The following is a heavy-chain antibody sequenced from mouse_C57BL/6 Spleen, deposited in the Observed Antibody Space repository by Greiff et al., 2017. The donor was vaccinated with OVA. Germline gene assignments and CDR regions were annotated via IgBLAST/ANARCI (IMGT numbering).Heavy chain of an antibody. V-gene: IGHV5-17*01. Sequence: EVQGVESGGGLVKPGGSLTLSCAASGFTFSDYGMHWVRQAPEKGLEWVAYIRSGSSTIYYADTVKGRFTISRDNAKNTLFLQMTSLRSEDTAMYYCANTRTTTYDYWGQGTTLTVSS. J-gene: IGHJ2*01. CDR3: ANTRTTTYDY. CDR2: IRSGSSTI. CDR1: GFTFSDYG. D-gene: IGHD1-1*01.